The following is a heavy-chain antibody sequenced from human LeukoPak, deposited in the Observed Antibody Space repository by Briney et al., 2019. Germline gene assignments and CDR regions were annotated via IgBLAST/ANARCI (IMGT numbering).Heavy chain of an antibody. CDR3: AKDPPIAAAGSYFDY. J-gene: IGHJ4*02. Sequence: PGGSLRLSCPASAFTFSSYAMSWVRQAPGKGLEWVSAISGSGGSTYYADSVKGRFTISRDTSKNTLYLKMNSLTAEDTAVYYCAKDPPIAAAGSYFDYWGQGTLVTVSS. D-gene: IGHD6-13*01. V-gene: IGHV3-23*01. CDR2: ISGSGGST. CDR1: AFTFSSYA.